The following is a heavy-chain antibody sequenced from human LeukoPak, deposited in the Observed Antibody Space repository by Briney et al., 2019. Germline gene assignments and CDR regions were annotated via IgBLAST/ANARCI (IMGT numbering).Heavy chain of an antibody. CDR3: ARRRAFDI. J-gene: IGHJ3*02. CDR2: INHSGST. Sequence: SETLSLTCAVYVGSFSGHYWSWIRQPPGKGLEWIGEINHSGSTNYNPSLKSRVTISVDTSKNQFSLKLSSVTAADTAVYYCARRRAFDIWGQGTMVTVSS. CDR1: VGSFSGHY. V-gene: IGHV4-34*01.